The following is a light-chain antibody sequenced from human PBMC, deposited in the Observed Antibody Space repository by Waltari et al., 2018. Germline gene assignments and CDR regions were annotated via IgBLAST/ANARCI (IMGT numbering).Light chain of an antibody. CDR3: QKYGTLPAT. CDR2: EAS. Sequence: SCTTSQRVSRFLAWYQQKPGQAPSLLIYEASSRATDSPDRFSGSGSGTDFSLTISRLEPEDFVVYYCQKYGTLPATFGQGTKVEIK. J-gene: IGKJ1*01. CDR1: QRVSRF. V-gene: IGKV3-20*01.